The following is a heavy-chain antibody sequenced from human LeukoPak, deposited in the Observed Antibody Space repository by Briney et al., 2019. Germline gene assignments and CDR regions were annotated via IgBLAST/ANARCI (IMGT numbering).Heavy chain of an antibody. V-gene: IGHV3-21*01. CDR1: GFTFSSYS. J-gene: IGHJ4*02. D-gene: IGHD5-12*01. CDR3: AVKGIIVATIEGVDY. CDR2: ISSSSSYI. Sequence: GGSLRLSCAASGFTFSSYSMNWVRQAPGKGLEWVSSISSSSSYIYYADSVKGRFTISRDNAKNSLYLQMNSLRAEDTAVYYCAVKGIIVATIEGVDYWGQGTLVTVSS.